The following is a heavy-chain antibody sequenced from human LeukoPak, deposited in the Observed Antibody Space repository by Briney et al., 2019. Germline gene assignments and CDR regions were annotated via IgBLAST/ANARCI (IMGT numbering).Heavy chain of an antibody. J-gene: IGHJ4*02. CDR2: ISYDGSSD. CDR3: ARASRWLQVGFDY. V-gene: IGHV3-30-3*01. D-gene: IGHD5-24*01. CDR1: GFTFSTYT. Sequence: GGSLRLSCAASGFTFSTYTIHWVRQAPGKGLEWVAVISYDGSSDYYADSVKGRFTISRDDSKNTLYLQMNSLRAEDTAVYYCARASRWLQVGFDYWGQGTPVTVS.